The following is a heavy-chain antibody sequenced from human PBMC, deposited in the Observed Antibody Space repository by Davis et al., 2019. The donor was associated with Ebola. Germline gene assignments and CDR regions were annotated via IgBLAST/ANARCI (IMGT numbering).Heavy chain of an antibody. Sequence: SETLSLTCAVYGGSFSGYYWSWIRQPPGKGLEWIGYIYYSGSTNYNPSLKSRVTISVDTSKNQFSLKLSSVTAADTAVYYCASLRVAYYDSSGYTQENYYFDYWGQGTLVTVSS. CDR2: IYYSGST. CDR1: GGSFSGYY. D-gene: IGHD3-22*01. J-gene: IGHJ4*02. V-gene: IGHV4-59*01. CDR3: ASLRVAYYDSSGYTQENYYFDY.